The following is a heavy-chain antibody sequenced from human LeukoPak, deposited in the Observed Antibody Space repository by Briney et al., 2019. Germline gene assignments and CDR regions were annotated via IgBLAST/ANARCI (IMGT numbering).Heavy chain of an antibody. CDR2: INPNSGGT. Sequence: ASVKVSCKASGYTFTGYYMHWVRQAPGRGFEWMGWINPNSGGTNYAQKFQGRVTMTRDTSISTAYMELSRLRSDDTAVYYCARVIRDTAMVENLYFDYWGQGTLVTVSS. CDR3: ARVIRDTAMVENLYFDY. CDR1: GYTFTGYY. V-gene: IGHV1-2*02. D-gene: IGHD5-18*01. J-gene: IGHJ4*02.